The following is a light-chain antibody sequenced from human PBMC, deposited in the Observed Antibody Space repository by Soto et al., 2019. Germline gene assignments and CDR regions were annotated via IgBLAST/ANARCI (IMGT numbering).Light chain of an antibody. Sequence: SVLTQPASVSGSPGQSITISCTGTSSDAGGYNYVSWYQQHPGKAPKLMIYDVSNRPSGVSNRFSGSKSGNTASLTISGLQAEDEADYYCSSYTSSSTVVFGGGTKLTVL. V-gene: IGLV2-14*01. CDR2: DVS. CDR1: SSDAGGYNY. J-gene: IGLJ2*01. CDR3: SSYTSSSTVV.